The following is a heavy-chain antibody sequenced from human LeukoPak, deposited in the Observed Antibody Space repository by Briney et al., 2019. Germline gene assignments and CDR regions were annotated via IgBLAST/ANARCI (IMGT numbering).Heavy chain of an antibody. CDR1: GYSFTSYW. Sequence: AGESLKISCKGSGYSFTSYWIGWVRQMPGKGLEWMGIIYPGDSDTRYSPSFQGQVTISADKSINTAYLQWSSLKASDTAIYYCARQALSYYYGSGRVIYYYYYYMDVWGTGTTVTVSS. CDR3: ARQALSYYYGSGRVIYYYYYYMDV. V-gene: IGHV5-51*01. CDR2: IYPGDSDT. J-gene: IGHJ6*03. D-gene: IGHD3-10*01.